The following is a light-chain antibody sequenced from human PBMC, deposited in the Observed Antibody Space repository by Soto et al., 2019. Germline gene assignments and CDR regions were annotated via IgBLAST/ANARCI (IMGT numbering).Light chain of an antibody. CDR2: EVS. V-gene: IGLV2-14*01. CDR3: TSNTSSSTSYV. Sequence: QSALTQPASVSGSPGQSITISCTGTSSDVGGYNYVSWYQQHPGKAPKLMIYEVSNRPSGVSNRFSGSKSGNTASLTISGLQAEDEAYYYCTSNTSSSTSYVFGTGTKLTVL. CDR1: SSDVGGYNY. J-gene: IGLJ1*01.